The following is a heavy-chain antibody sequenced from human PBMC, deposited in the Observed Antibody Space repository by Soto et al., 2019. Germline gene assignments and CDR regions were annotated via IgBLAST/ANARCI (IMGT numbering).Heavy chain of an antibody. Sequence: SETLSLTCTVSGGSTSSYYWSWIRQPPGKGLEWIGYIYYSGSTNYNPSLKSRVTISVDTSKNQFSLKLSSVTAADTAVYYCASSRPDYDSSGYYFSPSDYWGQGTLVTVSS. J-gene: IGHJ4*02. V-gene: IGHV4-59*01. D-gene: IGHD3-22*01. CDR2: IYYSGST. CDR1: GGSTSSYY. CDR3: ASSRPDYDSSGYYFSPSDY.